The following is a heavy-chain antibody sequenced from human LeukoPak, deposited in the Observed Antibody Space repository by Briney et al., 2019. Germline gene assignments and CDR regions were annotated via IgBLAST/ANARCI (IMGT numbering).Heavy chain of an antibody. CDR2: IYPGDSDT. CDR3: ARHRSYYDSSGYYSDYFDY. J-gene: IGHJ4*02. V-gene: IGHV5-51*01. D-gene: IGHD3-22*01. CDR1: GYSFTSYW. Sequence: GESLKISCKGSGYSFTSYWIGWVRQMPGKGLEWMGIIYPGDSDTRYSPSFQGQVTISADKSISTAYLQWSSLKASDTAMYYCARHRSYYDSSGYYSDYFDYWGQGTLVTVSS.